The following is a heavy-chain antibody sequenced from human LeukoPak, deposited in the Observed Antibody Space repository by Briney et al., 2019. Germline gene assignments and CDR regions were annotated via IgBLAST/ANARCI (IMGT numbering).Heavy chain of an antibody. CDR3: ASHFIMDV. Sequence: SETLSLTXTVSGGSISSSSYYWGWIRQPPGRGLEWIGSIYYSGSTYYNPSLKSRVTISVDTSKNQFSLKLSAVTAADTAVYYCASHFIMDVWGKGTTVTVSS. V-gene: IGHV4-39*01. CDR1: GGSISSSSYY. J-gene: IGHJ6*03. CDR2: IYYSGST.